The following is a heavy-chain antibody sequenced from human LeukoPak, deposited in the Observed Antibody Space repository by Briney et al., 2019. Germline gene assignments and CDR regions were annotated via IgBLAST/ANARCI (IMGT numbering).Heavy chain of an antibody. Sequence: ASVKVSCKASGYTFTSYAMHWVRQAPGQRLEWMGWINAGNGNTKYSQKFQGRVAITRDTSASTAYMELSSLRSEDTAVYYCARDGLGSAYYDILTGYFDGRQSSVLDYWGQGTLVTVSS. V-gene: IGHV1-3*01. D-gene: IGHD3-9*01. CDR1: GYTFTSYA. CDR3: ARDGLGSAYYDILTGYFDGRQSSVLDY. J-gene: IGHJ4*02. CDR2: INAGNGNT.